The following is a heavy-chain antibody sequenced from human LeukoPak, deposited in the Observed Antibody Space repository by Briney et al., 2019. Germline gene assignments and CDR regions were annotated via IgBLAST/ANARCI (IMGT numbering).Heavy chain of an antibody. V-gene: IGHV3-23*01. Sequence: PGGSLRLSCAASGFTFSTHAMSWVRRAPGKGLEWVSTISGNGGTTYYADSVKGRFTISRDNSKNTLYLQMNSLRVEDTAVYYCAKPPPDSSSWLFDYWGQGTLVTVSS. D-gene: IGHD6-13*01. CDR2: ISGNGGTT. CDR1: GFTFSTHA. J-gene: IGHJ4*02. CDR3: AKPPPDSSSWLFDY.